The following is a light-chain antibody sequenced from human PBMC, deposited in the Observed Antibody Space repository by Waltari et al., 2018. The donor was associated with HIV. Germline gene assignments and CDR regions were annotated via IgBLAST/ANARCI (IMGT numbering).Light chain of an antibody. CDR1: ESIGSY. Sequence: EIVLTQSPDTLSLSPGDRATLYCRANESIGSYIAWYRQKPGQVLKVLMFDTSRRATDIPERFSGSRSETDFTLTISSLEPEDFAMYYCQQRARWPVTFGQGTRVDI. CDR2: DTS. J-gene: IGKJ5*01. V-gene: IGKV3-11*01. CDR3: QQRARWPVT.